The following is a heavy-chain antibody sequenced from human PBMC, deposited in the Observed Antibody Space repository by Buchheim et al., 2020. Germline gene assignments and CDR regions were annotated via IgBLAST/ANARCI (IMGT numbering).Heavy chain of an antibody. J-gene: IGHJ4*02. CDR3: AREGGPWIQLSPYYFDY. CDR1: GFTFSSYW. CDR2: IKQDGSEK. V-gene: IGHV3-7*01. D-gene: IGHD5-18*01. Sequence: EVQLVESGGGLVQPGGSLRLSCAASGFTFSSYWMSWVRQAPGKGLEWVANIKQDGSEKYYVDSVKGRFTISRDNAKTPLYLQMNSLRAEDTAVYYCAREGGPWIQLSPYYFDYWGQGTL.